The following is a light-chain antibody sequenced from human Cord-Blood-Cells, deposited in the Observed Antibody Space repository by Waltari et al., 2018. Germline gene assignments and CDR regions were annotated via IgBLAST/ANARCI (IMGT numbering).Light chain of an antibody. CDR2: DAS. J-gene: IGKJ2*03. V-gene: IGKV1-33*01. CDR1: HDISNY. CDR3: QQYDNLRYS. Sequence: DIQMTQSPSSLSASVAHRVTITSQASHDISNYLNWYQQKPGKAPKLLIYDASNLETGVPSRFSGSGSGTDFTFTISSLQPEDIATYYCQQYDNLRYSFGQGTKLEIK.